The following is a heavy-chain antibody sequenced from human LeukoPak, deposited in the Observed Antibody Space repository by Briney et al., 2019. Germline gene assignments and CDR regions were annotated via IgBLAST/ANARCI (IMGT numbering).Heavy chain of an antibody. D-gene: IGHD3-10*01. CDR2: INHSGST. Sequence: SETLSLTCAVYGGSFSGYYWSWIRQPPGKGLEWIGEINHSGSTNYNPSLKSRVTISVDTSKNQFSLKLSSVTAADTAVYYCARVYSSGTYFDYWGQGTLVTVSS. V-gene: IGHV4-34*01. J-gene: IGHJ4*02. CDR1: GGSFSGYY. CDR3: ARVYSSGTYFDY.